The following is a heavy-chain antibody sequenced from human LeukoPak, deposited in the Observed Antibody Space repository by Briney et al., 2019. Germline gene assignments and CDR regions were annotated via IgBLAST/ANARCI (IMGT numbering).Heavy chain of an antibody. CDR2: ISGNGGTT. CDR3: ARVLNYYDSSGYYFSY. D-gene: IGHD3-22*01. CDR1: GFTSSSYA. V-gene: IGHV3-23*01. J-gene: IGHJ4*02. Sequence: GGSLRLSCVDSGFTSSSYAMSWVRQAPGGGLEWVSAISGNGGTTYYADSVKGRFTISRDNSKNTLYLQMNSLRAEDTAVYYCARVLNYYDSSGYYFSYWGQGTLVTVSS.